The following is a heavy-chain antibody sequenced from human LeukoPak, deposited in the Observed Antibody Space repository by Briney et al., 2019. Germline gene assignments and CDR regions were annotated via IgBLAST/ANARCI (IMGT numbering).Heavy chain of an antibody. CDR3: ARESMATNEARFDY. V-gene: IGHV1-46*01. Sequence: GASVKVSCKASGYTFTSYYMHWVRQAPGQGPEWMGIINPSGGSTSYAQKFQGRVTMTGDMSTSTVYMELSSLRSEDTAVYYCARESMATNEARFDYWGQGTLVIVSS. J-gene: IGHJ4*02. D-gene: IGHD5-24*01. CDR1: GYTFTSYY. CDR2: INPSGGST.